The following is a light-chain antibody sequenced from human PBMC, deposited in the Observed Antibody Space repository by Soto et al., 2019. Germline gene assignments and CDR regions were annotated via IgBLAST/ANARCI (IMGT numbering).Light chain of an antibody. CDR3: QHSYNTRREIT. CDR1: QSISSY. Sequence: DIQMTQSPSTLSASVGDRVTITCRASQSISSYLTWYQQKPGKAPKLLIYTASSLQSGVPSRFSGSGSGTEFTLTIISMQPEHSATYYCQHSYNTRREITFGQGTQLEIK. J-gene: IGKJ5*01. CDR2: TAS. V-gene: IGKV1-39*01.